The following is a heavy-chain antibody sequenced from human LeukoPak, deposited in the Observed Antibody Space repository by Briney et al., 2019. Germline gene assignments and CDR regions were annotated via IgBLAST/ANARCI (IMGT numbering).Heavy chain of an antibody. D-gene: IGHD4-17*01. CDR2: ISWNSSSI. CDR3: AKDISGYGDYDGGFDY. V-gene: IGHV3-9*01. J-gene: IGHJ4*02. CDR1: GFTFDDYA. Sequence: GGSLRLSCAASGFTFDDYAMHWVRQAPGKGLEWVSGISWNSSSIGYADSVKGRFTISRDNAKNSLYLQMNSLRAEDTALYYCAKDISGYGDYDGGFDYWGQGTLVTVSS.